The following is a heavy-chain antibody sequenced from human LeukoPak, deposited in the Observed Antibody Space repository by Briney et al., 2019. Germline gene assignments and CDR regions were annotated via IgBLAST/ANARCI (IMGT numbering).Heavy chain of an antibody. CDR2: ICSGGST. CDR3: ARDAPSRRFDP. V-gene: IGHV3-53*01. J-gene: IGHJ5*02. Sequence: GGSLRLSCAASGFTVSSNYMSWVRQAPGKGLEWVSVICSGGSTYYADSVKGRFTISRDNSKNTLYLQMNSLRAEDTAVYYCARDAPSRRFDPWGQGTLVTVSS. CDR1: GFTVSSNY.